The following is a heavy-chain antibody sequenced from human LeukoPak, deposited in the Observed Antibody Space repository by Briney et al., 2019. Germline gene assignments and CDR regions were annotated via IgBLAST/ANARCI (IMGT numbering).Heavy chain of an antibody. D-gene: IGHD6-19*01. CDR1: GFTFSSYG. V-gene: IGHV3-33*06. Sequence: GKSLRLSCAASGFTFSSYGMHWVRQAPGKGLEWVAVIWNDGSNKYYADSVKGRFTISRDNSKNTLYLQMNSLRAEDTAVYYCAKEQQWPTTHFDYWGQGTLVTVSS. J-gene: IGHJ4*02. CDR3: AKEQQWPTTHFDY. CDR2: IWNDGSNK.